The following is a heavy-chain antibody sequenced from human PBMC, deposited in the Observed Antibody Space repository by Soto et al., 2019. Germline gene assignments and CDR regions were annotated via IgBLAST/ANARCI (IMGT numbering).Heavy chain of an antibody. Sequence: QVQLVQSGAEVKKPGASVKVSCKASGYSFNSYALHWVRQAPGHRLEWMGWIHAGNGNTKYARKFQDRLTITRDTSASAAYMELSSLRSEVTAVYYCARNFVGTTDFDFWGQGTLVTVSS. V-gene: IGHV1-3*01. CDR2: IHAGNGNT. CDR1: GYSFNSYA. J-gene: IGHJ4*02. CDR3: ARNFVGTTDFDF. D-gene: IGHD1-26*01.